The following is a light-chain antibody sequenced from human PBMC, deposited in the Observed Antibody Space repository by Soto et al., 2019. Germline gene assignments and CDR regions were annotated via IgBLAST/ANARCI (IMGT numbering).Light chain of an antibody. CDR1: QSVGNY. Sequence: FVLTHSPAPLSLSPGERATLSCRASQSVGNYLGWYQQKPGQAPRLLIYDVSNRATGIPARFSGSGSGTDFTLTISSLEPEDFAVYYCQHRNNWPITFGQGTRLEIK. V-gene: IGKV3-11*01. CDR3: QHRNNWPIT. J-gene: IGKJ5*01. CDR2: DVS.